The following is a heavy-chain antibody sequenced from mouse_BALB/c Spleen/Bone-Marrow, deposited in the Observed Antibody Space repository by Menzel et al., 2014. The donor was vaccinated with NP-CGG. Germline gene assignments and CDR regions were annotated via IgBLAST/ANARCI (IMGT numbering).Heavy chain of an antibody. D-gene: IGHD1-1*01. CDR2: INPSNGRT. J-gene: IGHJ2*01. Sequence: VQPQESGAELVKPGASVKLSCKASGYTFTSYWMHWVKQRPGQGLEWIGEINPSNGRTNYNEKFKSKATLTVDKSSSTAYMQLSSLTSEDSAVYYCARRTTTVVATDYWGQGTTLTVSS. CDR1: GYTFTSYW. V-gene: IGHV1S81*02. CDR3: ARRTTTVVATDY.